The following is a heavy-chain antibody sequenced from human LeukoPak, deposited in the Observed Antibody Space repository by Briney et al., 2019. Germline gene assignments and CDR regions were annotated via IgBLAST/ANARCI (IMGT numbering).Heavy chain of an antibody. J-gene: IGHJ3*02. CDR1: GFTFSNYR. CDR2: ISSGSSTI. V-gene: IGHV3-48*02. CDR3: ARDARGYTSGYTFDI. D-gene: IGHD5-18*01. Sequence: GGSLRLSCAASGFTFSNYRMNWVRQAPGKGLEWVSYISSGSSTIYYADSVKGRFTISRDNAKNSLYLQMNSLRDEDTAVYYCARDARGYTSGYTFDIWGQGTMVTVSS.